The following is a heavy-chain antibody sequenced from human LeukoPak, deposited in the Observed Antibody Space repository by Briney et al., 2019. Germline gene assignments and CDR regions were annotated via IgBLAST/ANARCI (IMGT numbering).Heavy chain of an antibody. J-gene: IGHJ6*02. CDR1: GGTFSSYA. V-gene: IGHV1-69*04. CDR2: IIPILGIA. Sequence: SVKVSCKASGGTFSSYAISGVRQAPGQGLEWMGRIIPILGIANYAQKFQGRVTITADKSTSTAYMELSSLRSEDTAVYYCASWVDYYDSSGYYLYYYGMDVWGQGTTVTVSS. CDR3: ASWVDYYDSSGYYLYYYGMDV. D-gene: IGHD3-22*01.